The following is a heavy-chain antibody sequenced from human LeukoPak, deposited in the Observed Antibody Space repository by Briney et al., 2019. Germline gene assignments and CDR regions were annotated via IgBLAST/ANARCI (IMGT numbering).Heavy chain of an antibody. CDR1: RYTFIRYV. D-gene: IGHD6-6*01. CDR3: ARDGRFEYSHLYYFDY. J-gene: IGHJ4*02. CDR2: ISVYNGNR. V-gene: IGHV1-18*01. Sequence: ASVKDSCQASRYTFIRYVIHSVRQAPGRGGEWMAGISVYNGNRRYAQNFQGRVTLTTDKTKTTAYVELTSLRSDDPATYYCARDGRFEYSHLYYFDYWGQGTLVTVSS.